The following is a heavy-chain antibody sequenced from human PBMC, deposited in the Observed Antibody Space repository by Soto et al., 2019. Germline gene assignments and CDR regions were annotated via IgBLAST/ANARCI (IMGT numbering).Heavy chain of an antibody. J-gene: IGHJ4*02. D-gene: IGHD3-10*01. CDR3: ARDIRGAN. CDR2: INSGGSNI. Sequence: QVQLVESGGGLVQPAGCLRLSCTASRFTFTDHYMTWIRQAPGKGQEWVSYINSGGSNIYYADSVRGRFTISRDNAKNSVYLQMSSLRADDTAIYYCARDIRGANWGQGTLVIVSS. CDR1: RFTFTDHY. V-gene: IGHV3-11*01.